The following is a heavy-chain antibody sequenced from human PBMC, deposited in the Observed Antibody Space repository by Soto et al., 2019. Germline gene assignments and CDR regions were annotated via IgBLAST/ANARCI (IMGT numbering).Heavy chain of an antibody. D-gene: IGHD2-8*01. CDR1: GFTFSSYS. CDR2: ISSSSTYI. Sequence: GGSLRLSCAASGFTFSSYSMNWVRQAPGKGLEWVSSISSSSTYISYADSVKGRFTISRDNAKDSLYLQMNSLSAEDTAVYYCARGSCTNGVCRHFDYWGQGTLVTVSS. V-gene: IGHV3-21*01. J-gene: IGHJ4*02. CDR3: ARGSCTNGVCRHFDY.